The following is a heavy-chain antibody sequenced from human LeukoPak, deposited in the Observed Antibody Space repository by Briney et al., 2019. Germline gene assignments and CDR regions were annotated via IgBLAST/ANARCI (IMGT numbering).Heavy chain of an antibody. J-gene: IGHJ4*02. CDR3: TTDVGTLLPSAYYFDY. D-gene: IGHD3-22*01. CDR2: IKSKTDGGTT. V-gene: IGHV3-15*01. Sequence: GGSLRLSCAASGFTFSSYSMNWVRQAPGKGLEWVGRIKSKTDGGTTDYAAPVKGRFTISRDDSKNTLYLQMNSLKTEDTAVYYCTTDVGTLLPSAYYFDYWGQGTLVTVSS. CDR1: GFTFSSYS.